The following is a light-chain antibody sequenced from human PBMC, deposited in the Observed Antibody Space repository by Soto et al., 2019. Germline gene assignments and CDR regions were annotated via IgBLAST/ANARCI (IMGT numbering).Light chain of an antibody. J-gene: IGKJ4*01. CDR2: AAS. CDR3: QQLNSYPLT. CDR1: QSTKSY. V-gene: IGKV1-9*01. Sequence: TQLTQSPSSLSAPVGHRVTRTWRGSQSTKSYLAWYQQKPGKAPKLLIYAASTLESGVPSRFSGSGSGTDFTLTISRLQPDDFATYYCQQLNSYPLTFGGGTKVDIK.